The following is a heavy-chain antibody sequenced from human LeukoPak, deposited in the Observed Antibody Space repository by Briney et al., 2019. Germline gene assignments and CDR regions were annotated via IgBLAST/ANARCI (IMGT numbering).Heavy chain of an antibody. D-gene: IGHD3-9*01. CDR3: ARVRDYDILTGYNDAFDI. J-gene: IGHJ3*02. V-gene: IGHV3-11*06. CDR1: GFTFSDYY. CDR2: ISSSSSSYT. Sequence: GGSLRLSCAASGFTFSDYYMSWIRQAPGKGLEWVSYISSSSSSYTNYADSVKGRFTISRDNAKNSLYLQMNSLRAEDTAVYYCARVRDYDILTGYNDAFDIWGQGTMVTVSS.